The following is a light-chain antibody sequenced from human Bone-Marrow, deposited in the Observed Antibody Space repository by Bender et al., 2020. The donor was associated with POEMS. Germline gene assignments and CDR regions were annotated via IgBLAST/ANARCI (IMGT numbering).Light chain of an antibody. CDR1: ASDFGSHDY. Sequence: HSALTQPASVSGSPGQSITISCTGTASDFGSHDYVSWYQHHPGTAPKLIVYDVAKRPSGVPDRFSGSKSGSTASLTVSGLRAEDEAVYYCSSYSGSNILVFGGGTKLTV. CDR3: SSYSGSNILV. CDR2: DVA. J-gene: IGLJ2*01. V-gene: IGLV2-8*01.